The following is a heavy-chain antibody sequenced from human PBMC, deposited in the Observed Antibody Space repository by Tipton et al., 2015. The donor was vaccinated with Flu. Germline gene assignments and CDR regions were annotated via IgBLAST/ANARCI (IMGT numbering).Heavy chain of an antibody. D-gene: IGHD4-23*01. CDR1: GDSIGGGYC. Sequence: TLSLTCSVSGDSIGGGYCWGWIRQPPGKGLEWIGNICQSGSTYYNPSLKSRVTISVATSKNQFSLKLSSVTAADTAVYYCARSTTVVTQRGYFQHWGQGSLVTVSS. CDR2: ICQSGST. V-gene: IGHV4-38-2*01. CDR3: ARSTTVVTQRGYFQH. J-gene: IGHJ1*01.